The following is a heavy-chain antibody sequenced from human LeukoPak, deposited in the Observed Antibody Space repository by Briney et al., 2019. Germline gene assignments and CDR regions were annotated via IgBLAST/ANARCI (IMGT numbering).Heavy chain of an antibody. CDR3: ARTTSFTASGYDY. Sequence: GASVKVSCKTSGYTFINYHINWVRQATGQGLEWMGWMNPYSGDRGYAQKFQGRVSITSDTSISTAYMDLSSLRSDDTAVYFCARTTSFTASGYDYWGQGTLVTVSS. CDR2: MNPYSGDR. D-gene: IGHD6-25*01. J-gene: IGHJ4*02. V-gene: IGHV1-8*03. CDR1: GYTFINYH.